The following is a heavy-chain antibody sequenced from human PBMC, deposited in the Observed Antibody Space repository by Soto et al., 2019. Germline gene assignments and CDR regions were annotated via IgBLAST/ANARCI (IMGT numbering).Heavy chain of an antibody. V-gene: IGHV3-49*04. Sequence: GGSLRLSCSASGFNFGAYAMSWVRQAPGKGLEWVGFIRRNAYGGTTNYAASVKGRFSISRDDSKSIAYLQMNSLKIEDTAVYYRTRSLAIDFDSWGQGTLVTVSS. CDR3: TRSLAIDFDS. CDR1: GFNFGAYA. J-gene: IGHJ4*02. CDR2: IRRNAYGGTT.